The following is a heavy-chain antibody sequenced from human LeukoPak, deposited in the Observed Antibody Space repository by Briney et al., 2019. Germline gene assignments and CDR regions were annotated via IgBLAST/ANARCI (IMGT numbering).Heavy chain of an antibody. Sequence: GGSLRLSCAASGFTFSNAWMSWVRQAPGKGLEWVGCIKSKTDGGTTDYAAPVKGRFTISRDDSKNTLYLQMNSLKTEDTAVYYCTTLDGYNEGYWGQGTLVTVSS. D-gene: IGHD5-24*01. CDR3: TTLDGYNEGY. V-gene: IGHV3-15*01. J-gene: IGHJ4*02. CDR2: IKSKTDGGTT. CDR1: GFTFSNAW.